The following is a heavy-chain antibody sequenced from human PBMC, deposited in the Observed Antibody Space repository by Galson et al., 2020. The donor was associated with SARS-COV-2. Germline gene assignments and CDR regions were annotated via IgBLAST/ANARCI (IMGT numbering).Heavy chain of an antibody. CDR3: ARFVTIPAAPDYHFYYGVDV. D-gene: IGHD2-2*01. CDR1: GGSIISSNYY. Sequence: SETLSLTCTVPGGSIISSNYYWAWIRQPPGEGLEWIGNLYYSGSNYYNPSLKSRVTLSVDTSKNQFSLRINSATAADTAVYYCARFVTIPAAPDYHFYYGVDVWGQGTSVTVS. V-gene: IGHV4-39*07. CDR2: LYYSGSN. J-gene: IGHJ6*02.